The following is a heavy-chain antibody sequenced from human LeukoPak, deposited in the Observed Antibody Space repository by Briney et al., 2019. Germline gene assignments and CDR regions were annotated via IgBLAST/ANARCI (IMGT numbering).Heavy chain of an antibody. J-gene: IGHJ4*02. D-gene: IGHD6-19*01. CDR1: RFIFSRYS. CDR2: ISGSGGST. V-gene: IGHV3-23*01. CDR3: AKGMDSSGWYLYFDY. Sequence: GGSLRLSCAASRFIFSRYSMNWVRQAPGKGLEWVSAISGSGGSTYYADSVKGRFTISRDSSKNTLYLQMNSLRAEDTAVYYCAKGMDSSGWYLYFDYWGQGTLVTVSS.